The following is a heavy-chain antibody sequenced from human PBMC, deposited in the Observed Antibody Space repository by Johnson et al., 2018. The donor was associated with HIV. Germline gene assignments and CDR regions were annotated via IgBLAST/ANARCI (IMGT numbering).Heavy chain of an antibody. Sequence: VQLVESGGGLVQPGGSLRLSCAASGFTFSNYWMHWVRQAPGKGLVWVSRVNSDGSSLSYADSVKGRFTISRDNAKNTLYLQMNSLRAEDTAAYYCASSRYSRRWYEYSAFDIWGQGTMVTVSS. V-gene: IGHV3-74*02. CDR2: VNSDGSSL. D-gene: IGHD6-13*01. CDR3: ASSRYSRRWYEYSAFDI. J-gene: IGHJ3*02. CDR1: GFTFSNYW.